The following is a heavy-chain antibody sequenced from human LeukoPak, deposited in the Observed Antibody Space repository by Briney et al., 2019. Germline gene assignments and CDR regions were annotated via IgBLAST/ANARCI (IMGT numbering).Heavy chain of an antibody. J-gene: IGHJ4*02. CDR1: GGSFSGYY. V-gene: IGHV4-34*01. CDR2: INHSGST. CDR3: ARGATGTVFDY. Sequence: SETLSLTCAVYGGSFSGYYWSWIRQPPGKGLEWIGEINHSGSTNYNPSLKSRVTISVDTSKNQFSLKLSSVTAADTAVYYCARGATGTVFDYWGQGTLVTVSS.